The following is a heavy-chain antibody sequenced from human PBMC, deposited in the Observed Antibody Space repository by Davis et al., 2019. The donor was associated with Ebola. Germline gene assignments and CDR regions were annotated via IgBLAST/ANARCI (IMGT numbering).Heavy chain of an antibody. D-gene: IGHD1-26*01. CDR1: GFTFSSYA. Sequence: GESLKISCAASGFTFSSYAMSWVRQAPGKGLEWVSAISGGGAPYYADSVKGRFTTFRDNPKNTLYLQMNSLRADDTAVYYCAKQRGVGAIDYDYWGRGTVVTVSS. J-gene: IGHJ4*02. CDR2: ISGGGAP. V-gene: IGHV3-23*01. CDR3: AKQRGVGAIDYDY.